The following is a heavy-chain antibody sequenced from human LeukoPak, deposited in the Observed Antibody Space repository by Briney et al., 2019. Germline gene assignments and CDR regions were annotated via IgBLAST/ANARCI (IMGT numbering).Heavy chain of an antibody. J-gene: IGHJ4*02. Sequence: GGSLRLSCAASGFTFSSYNMNWVRQAPGKGLEWVSSISSRSSYIDYADSLKGRFTISRDNAKNSLYLQMNSLRAEDTAVYYCARGKEPVAGPLSHFDYWGQGTLVTVSS. D-gene: IGHD6-19*01. CDR3: ARGKEPVAGPLSHFDY. CDR2: ISSRSSYI. V-gene: IGHV3-21*01. CDR1: GFTFSSYN.